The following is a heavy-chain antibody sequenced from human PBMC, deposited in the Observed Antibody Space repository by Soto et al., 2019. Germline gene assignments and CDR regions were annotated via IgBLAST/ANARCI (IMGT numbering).Heavy chain of an antibody. V-gene: IGHV5-51*01. CDR1: GYSFTSYW. CDR3: AAGGISPRNYNYYAMDV. D-gene: IGHD3-16*01. Sequence: GESLKISCKGSGYSFTSYWIGWVRQMPGKGLGWMGFIYPGDSDTRYSPSFQGQVTISADKSISTAYLQWSSVKASDTAVYNCAAGGISPRNYNYYAMDVWGQGTTVTVSS. J-gene: IGHJ6*02. CDR2: IYPGDSDT.